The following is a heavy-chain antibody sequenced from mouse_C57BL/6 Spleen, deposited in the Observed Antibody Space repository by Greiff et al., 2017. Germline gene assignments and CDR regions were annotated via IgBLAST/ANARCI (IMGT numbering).Heavy chain of an antibody. J-gene: IGHJ3*01. V-gene: IGHV1-47*01. D-gene: IGHD3-2*02. Sequence: VQLQESGAELVKPGASVKMSCKASGYTFTTYPIEWMKQNHGKSLEWIGNFHPYNDDTKYNEKFKGKATLTVEKSSSTVYLELSRLTSDDSAVYYCARQDSSGLAWFAYWGQGTLVTVSA. CDR1: GYTFTTYP. CDR3: ARQDSSGLAWFAY. CDR2: FHPYNDDT.